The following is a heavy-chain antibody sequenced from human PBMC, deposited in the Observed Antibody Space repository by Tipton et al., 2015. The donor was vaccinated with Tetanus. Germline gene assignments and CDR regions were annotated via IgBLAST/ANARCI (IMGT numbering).Heavy chain of an antibody. CDR2: IYISGST. V-gene: IGHV4-4*07. CDR1: GGSLSSRY. J-gene: IGHJ6*02. D-gene: IGHD3-10*01. Sequence: TLSLTCNVSGGSLSSRYWSWIRQTAGKRLEWIGRIYISGSTDYNPSPKTRASMSVGTSKNQFSLKLSSVTAADTAVYYCARDNRVPLRFGELLEFYYYYGMDVWGQGTTVTVSS. CDR3: ARDNRVPLRFGELLEFYYYYGMDV.